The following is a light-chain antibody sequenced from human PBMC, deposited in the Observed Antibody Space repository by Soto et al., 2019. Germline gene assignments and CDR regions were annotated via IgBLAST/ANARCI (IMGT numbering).Light chain of an antibody. Sequence: VLAQPPAASWTPRQRVTISCSGSRSNIGSNTVNWYQQLPGTAPKLLIYSNNQRPSGVPDRFSGSKSGTSASLAISGLQSEAEADYYCAAWDDSMNGDVFGTAPKGTVL. CDR3: AAWDDSMNGDV. J-gene: IGLJ1*01. CDR2: SNN. V-gene: IGLV1-44*01. CDR1: RSNIGSNT.